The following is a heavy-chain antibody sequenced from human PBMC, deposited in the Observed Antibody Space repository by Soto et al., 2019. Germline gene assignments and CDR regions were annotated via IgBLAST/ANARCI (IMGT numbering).Heavy chain of an antibody. J-gene: IGHJ6*03. D-gene: IGHD2-8*01. Sequence: GASVKVSCKASGYRFTDYHIHWVRQAPGQGLEWLGRINPNSGGTSTAQKFQGWVTMTTDTSISTASMELTRLTSDDTAIYYCARGDSTDCSNGVCSFFYNHYMYVWGQETTVTVSS. CDR1: GYRFTDYH. CDR3: ARGDSTDCSNGVCSFFYNHYMYV. V-gene: IGHV1-2*04. CDR2: INPNSGGT.